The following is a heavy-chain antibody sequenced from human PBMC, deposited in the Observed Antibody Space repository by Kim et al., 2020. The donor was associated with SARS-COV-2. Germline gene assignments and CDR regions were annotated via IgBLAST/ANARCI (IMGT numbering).Heavy chain of an antibody. V-gene: IGHV1-2*02. CDR3: ARGVGATYIQDAFAI. CDR1: GYTFTGSS. Sequence: ASVKVSCKASGYTFTGSSMHWVRQAPGQGLEWMGWIDPDSGDTNYAQKFQGRVTMTRDTSISTAYMELSRLRSDDTAVYYCARGVGATYIQDAFAIWGQGATGSVSS. D-gene: IGHD1-26*01. J-gene: IGHJ3*02. CDR2: IDPDSGDT.